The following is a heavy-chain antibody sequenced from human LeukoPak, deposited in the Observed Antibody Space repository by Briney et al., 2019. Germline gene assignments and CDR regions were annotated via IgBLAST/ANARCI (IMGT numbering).Heavy chain of an antibody. J-gene: IGHJ4*02. D-gene: IGHD6-19*01. CDR1: GFTSSSYW. CDR2: VNPQGSET. Sequence: GGSLRLSCPASGFTSSSYWMHSVRQAPGKGLVWVSRVNPQGSETSYADSVKGRFTISRDNAKDALHLQMDNLRAEDTAVYYCARARWSSTGWVLVYWGQGTLVTVSS. CDR3: ARARWSSTGWVLVY. V-gene: IGHV3-74*01.